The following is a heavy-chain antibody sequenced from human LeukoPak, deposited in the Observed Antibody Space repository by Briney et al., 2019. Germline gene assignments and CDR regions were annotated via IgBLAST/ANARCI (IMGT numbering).Heavy chain of an antibody. V-gene: IGHV3-30*18. CDR3: AKGHGPSITMVRGVDY. J-gene: IGHJ4*02. CDR2: ISYDGSNK. CDR1: GFTFSSYG. Sequence: SGGSLRLSCAASGFTFSSYGMHWVRQAPGKGLDWVAVISYDGSNKYYADSVKGRFTISRDNSNNTLYLQMNSLRAEDTAIYYCAKGHGPSITMVRGVDYWGQGTLVTVSS. D-gene: IGHD3-10*01.